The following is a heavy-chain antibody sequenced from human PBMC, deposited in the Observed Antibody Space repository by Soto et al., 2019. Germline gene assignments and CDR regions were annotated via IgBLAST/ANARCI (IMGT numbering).Heavy chain of an antibody. CDR3: ARGYRIIDY. Sequence: QVQLVESGGGLFQLGGSLSPSCAASGFPSSNNALNWAGQAPGKGLEWVALISSDGSNKYYTDSVKGRFTISRDNSKNTLYLQMSSLRDEDTAVYHCARGYRIIDYWGQGTLVTVSS. D-gene: IGHD3-16*02. V-gene: IGHV3-30-3*01. CDR2: ISSDGSNK. CDR1: GFPSSNNA. J-gene: IGHJ4*02.